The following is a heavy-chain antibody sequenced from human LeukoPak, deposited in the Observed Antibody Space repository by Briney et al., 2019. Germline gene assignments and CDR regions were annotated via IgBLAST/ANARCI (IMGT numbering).Heavy chain of an antibody. V-gene: IGHV3-20*04. Sequence: GGSLRLSCTASGFALDDHGLGWFRKVPGKGLGWVPGINWSGGSTGYADPLRGRFTISRDNAKNSLYLQMDSLRAEDTALYYCARAPITSPFYFDYWGQGTLVTVSS. D-gene: IGHD2-2*01. CDR2: INWSGGST. CDR1: GFALDDHG. J-gene: IGHJ4*02. CDR3: ARAPITSPFYFDY.